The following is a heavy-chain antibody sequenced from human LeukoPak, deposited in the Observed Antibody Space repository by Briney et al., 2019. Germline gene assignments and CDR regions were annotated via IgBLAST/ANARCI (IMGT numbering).Heavy chain of an antibody. D-gene: IGHD3-10*01. CDR2: ISSSGSTI. CDR3: ARVDYGSGSYFGYYYYYMDV. CDR1: GLTFSDYY. J-gene: IGHJ6*03. V-gene: IGHV3-11*04. Sequence: GGSLRLSCAASGLTFSDYYMSWIRQAPGEGLEWVSYISSSGSTIYYADSVKGRFTISRDNAKNSLYLQMNSLRAEDTAVYYCARVDYGSGSYFGYYYYYMDVWGKGTTVTVSS.